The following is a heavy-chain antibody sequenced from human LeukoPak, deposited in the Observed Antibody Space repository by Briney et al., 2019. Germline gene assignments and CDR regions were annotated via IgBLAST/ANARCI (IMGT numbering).Heavy chain of an antibody. D-gene: IGHD3-10*01. J-gene: IGHJ6*02. Sequence: GGSLRLSCAASGFTVSSNYMSWVRQAPGKGLEWVSVIYSGGSTYYADSVKGRFTISRDNSKNTLYLQMNSLRAEDTAVYYCARSRGGGSGSYYNPFRYYGMDVWGQGTTVTVSS. V-gene: IGHV3-66*01. CDR2: IYSGGST. CDR1: GFTVSSNY. CDR3: ARSRGGGSGSYYNPFRYYGMDV.